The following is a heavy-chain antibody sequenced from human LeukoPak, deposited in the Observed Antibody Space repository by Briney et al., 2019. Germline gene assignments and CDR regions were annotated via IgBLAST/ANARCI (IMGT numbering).Heavy chain of an antibody. J-gene: IGHJ4*02. Sequence: GASVKVSCKASGYTFTGYYMHWVRQAPGQGLEWMGWINPNSGGTNYAQKFQGRVTMTRDTSISTAYMELSRLRSDDTAVYYCARGGQITYYDFWSGYHSDYWGQGTLVTVSS. CDR3: ARGGQITYYDFWSGYHSDY. CDR1: GYTFTGYY. V-gene: IGHV1-2*02. CDR2: INPNSGGT. D-gene: IGHD3-3*01.